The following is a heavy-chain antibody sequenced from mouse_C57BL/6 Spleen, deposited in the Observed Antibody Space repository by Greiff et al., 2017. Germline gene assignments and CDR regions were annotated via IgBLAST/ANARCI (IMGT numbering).Heavy chain of an antibody. V-gene: IGHV5-17*01. CDR1: GFTFTDYG. J-gene: IGHJ2*01. CDR2: ISSGSSTI. Sequence: EVQVVESGAGLVKPGGSLKLSCAASGFTFTDYGMHWVRQAPEQGLEWVAYISSGSSTINYADTVKGRFTISRDNAKNTLFLQMTSLRAEDTAMYYCAREGFDYWGQGTTLTVSS. CDR3: AREGFDY.